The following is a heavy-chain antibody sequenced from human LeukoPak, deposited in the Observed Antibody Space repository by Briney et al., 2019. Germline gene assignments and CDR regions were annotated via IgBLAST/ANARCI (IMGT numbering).Heavy chain of an antibody. J-gene: IGHJ4*02. CDR3: ARNRGEPLDY. V-gene: IGHV3-48*03. CDR1: GFTFSSYE. Sequence: PGGSLRLSCAASGFTFSSYEMNWVRQAPGKGLEWVSYISSSGSTIYYAASVKGRFPISRDNAKNSLYLQMNSLRAEDTAVYYCARNRGEPLDYWGQGTLVTVSS. CDR2: ISSSGSTI. D-gene: IGHD4-17*01.